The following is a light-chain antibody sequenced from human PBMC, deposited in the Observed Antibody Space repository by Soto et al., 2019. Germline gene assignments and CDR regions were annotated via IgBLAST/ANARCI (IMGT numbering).Light chain of an antibody. CDR3: QQYASSRT. J-gene: IGKJ1*01. CDR1: QSVSNDY. V-gene: IGKV3-20*01. CDR2: SVS. Sequence: EMGLSPSAGPMSWSPGDSATLSCGASQSVSNDYVAWVQQKPGQTPSLLIYSVSSRATGIPDRFSGSGSGTDFTLTISRLEPEDSAVYYCQQYASSRTFGQGTKVDIK.